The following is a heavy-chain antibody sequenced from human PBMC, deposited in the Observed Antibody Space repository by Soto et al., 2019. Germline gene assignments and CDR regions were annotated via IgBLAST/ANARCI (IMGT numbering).Heavy chain of an antibody. CDR3: AAGGGLPRYY. D-gene: IGHD5-12*01. J-gene: IGHJ4*02. CDR2: IYPDDSDT. CDR1: GYSFTTYW. Sequence: GESLKISCKGSGYSFTTYWIGWVRQMPGKGLEWMGIIYPDDSDTRYSPSFQGQVTISADTSTGTAYLQWSSLKASDTAVYYCAAGGGLPRYYWGQGTLVTVSS. V-gene: IGHV5-51*01.